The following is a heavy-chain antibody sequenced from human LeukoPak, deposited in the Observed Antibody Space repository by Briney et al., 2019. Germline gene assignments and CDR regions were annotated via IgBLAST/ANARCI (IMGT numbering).Heavy chain of an antibody. CDR3: ARDKHDFWSGYYRPGDAFDI. J-gene: IGHJ3*02. CDR2: IYTSGST. Sequence: SETLSLTCTVSGGSISSYYWSWIRQPAGKGLEWIGRIYTSGSTNYNPSLKSRVTMSVDTSKNQFSLKLSSVTAADTAVYYCARDKHDFWSGYYRPGDAFDIWGQGTMVTVSS. CDR1: GGSISSYY. D-gene: IGHD3-3*01. V-gene: IGHV4-4*07.